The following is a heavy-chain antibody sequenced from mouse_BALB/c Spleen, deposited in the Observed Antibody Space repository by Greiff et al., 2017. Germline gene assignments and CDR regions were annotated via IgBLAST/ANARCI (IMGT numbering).Heavy chain of an antibody. CDR2: IDPFNGGT. V-gene: IGHV1-28*01. Sequence: EVQLQQSGPELMKPGASVKISCKASGYSFTSYYMHWVKQSHGKSLEWIGYIDPFNGGTSYNQKFKGKATLTVHKSSSTAYMHLSSLTSEDSAVYYCARGGNDGYYWFAYWGQGTLVTVSA. CDR3: ARGGNDGYYWFAY. D-gene: IGHD2-3*01. CDR1: GYSFTSYY. J-gene: IGHJ3*01.